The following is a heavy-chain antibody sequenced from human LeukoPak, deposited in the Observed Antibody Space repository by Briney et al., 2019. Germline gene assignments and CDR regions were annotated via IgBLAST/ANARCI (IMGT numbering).Heavy chain of an antibody. Sequence: PSETLSLTCAVYGGSFSGYYWSWIRQPPGKGLEWIGEINHSGSTNYNPSLKSRVTISVDTSKNQFSLKLSSVTAADTAVYYCARRVTMVRGVIIYFDYWGQGTLVTVSS. D-gene: IGHD3-10*01. V-gene: IGHV4-34*01. J-gene: IGHJ4*02. CDR2: INHSGST. CDR1: GGSFSGYY. CDR3: ARRVTMVRGVIIYFDY.